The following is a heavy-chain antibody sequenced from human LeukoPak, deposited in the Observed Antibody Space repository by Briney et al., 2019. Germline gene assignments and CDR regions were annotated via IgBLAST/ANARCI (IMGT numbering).Heavy chain of an antibody. CDR3: ARDRYYTTSCYPYYYYMDV. CDR2: IYSGGST. J-gene: IGHJ6*03. Sequence: GGTLRLSCAASGFTISSNYRSWVRQPPGKGLEWVSVIYSGGSTYYEDSVKGRFTISRDNSNNTLYLQMNRLRAEDTAVYYCARDRYYTTSCYPYYYYMDVWGKGTTVTVSS. CDR1: GFTISSNY. D-gene: IGHD2-2*01. V-gene: IGHV3-53*05.